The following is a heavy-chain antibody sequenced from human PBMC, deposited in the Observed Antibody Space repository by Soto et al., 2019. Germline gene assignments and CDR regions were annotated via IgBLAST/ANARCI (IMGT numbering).Heavy chain of an antibody. J-gene: IGHJ4*02. V-gene: IGHV3-11*01. CDR1: AFTFSDYY. Sequence: QVQPVESGGNLVKPGGSLRLSCAASAFTFSDYYMSWIRQAPGKGLEWVSYISSSGDIIYYADSVKGRFTISRDNAKNSLYLQMNSLRAEDTAVYYCARDLGYYDSSGYFDYWGQGTLVTVSS. CDR2: ISSSGDII. CDR3: ARDLGYYDSSGYFDY. D-gene: IGHD3-22*01.